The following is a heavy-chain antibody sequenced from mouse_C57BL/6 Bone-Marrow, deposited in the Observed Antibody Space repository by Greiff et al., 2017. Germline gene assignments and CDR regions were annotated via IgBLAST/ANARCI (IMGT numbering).Heavy chain of an antibody. V-gene: IGHV1-82*01. Sequence: QVQLQQSGPELVKPGASVKISCKASGYAFSSSWMNWVKQRPGKGLEWIGRIYPGDGDTNYNGKFKGKATLTADKSSSTAYMQLSSLTSEDSAVYFCARREYLYYYGPNWYFDVWGTGTTVTVSS. CDR1: GYAFSSSW. J-gene: IGHJ1*03. D-gene: IGHD1-1*01. CDR3: ARREYLYYYGPNWYFDV. CDR2: IYPGDGDT.